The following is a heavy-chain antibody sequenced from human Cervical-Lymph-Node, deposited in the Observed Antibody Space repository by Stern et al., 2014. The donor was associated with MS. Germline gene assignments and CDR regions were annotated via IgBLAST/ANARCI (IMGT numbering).Heavy chain of an antibody. CDR1: GFSFGAYS. D-gene: IGHD5-24*01. CDR2: ISYDGIIE. Sequence: DQLVESGGGVVQPGKSLRLSCAASGFSFGAYSMHWVRQAPGKGLEWVAVISYDGIIEYYADSVKGRFTISRDNSKNTLYLQMSSLRVEDTAVYYCARDSKDGYTFGVFDYWGQGTLVTVSS. V-gene: IGHV3-30-3*01. CDR3: ARDSKDGYTFGVFDY. J-gene: IGHJ4*02.